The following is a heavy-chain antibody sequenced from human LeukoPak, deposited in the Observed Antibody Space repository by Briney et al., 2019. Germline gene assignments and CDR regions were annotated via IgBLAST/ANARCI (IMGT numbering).Heavy chain of an antibody. V-gene: IGHV1-58*02. J-gene: IGHJ6*03. CDR2: IVVGSGNT. D-gene: IGHD3-10*01. Sequence: SVKVSCKASGFTFTSSAMQWVRQARGQRLEWIGWIVVGSGNTNYAQKFQERVTITRDMSTSTAYMELSSLRSEDTAVYYCAADRGYYGSGSPYYYYMDVWGKGTTVTISS. CDR1: GFTFTSSA. CDR3: AADRGYYGSGSPYYYYMDV.